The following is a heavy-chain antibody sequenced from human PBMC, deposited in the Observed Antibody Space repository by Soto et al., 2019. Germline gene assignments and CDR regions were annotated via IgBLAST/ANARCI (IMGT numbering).Heavy chain of an antibody. J-gene: IGHJ4*02. CDR3: ARGPNPYYFDY. Sequence: QVQLVQSGAEVKKPGASVKASCKTSGYTFTSYAMHWVRQAPGQRLEWMGWINAGNGNTKYSQKFQDRVTITRDTSASTAYMELSSLRSEDTAVYYCARGPNPYYFDYWGQGTLVTVSS. V-gene: IGHV1-3*01. CDR2: INAGNGNT. CDR1: GYTFTSYA.